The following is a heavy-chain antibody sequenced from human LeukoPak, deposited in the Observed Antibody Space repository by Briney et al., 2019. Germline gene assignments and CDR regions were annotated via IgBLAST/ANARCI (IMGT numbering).Heavy chain of an antibody. V-gene: IGHV3-7*05. CDR2: INQDGSEK. Sequence: GGSLRLSCAASGFTFSDYYMSWVRQAPGKGLEWVATINQDGSEKYYVDSVKGRFTISRDNAKNSLYLEMNSLRAEDTAIYYCARDRSGSYWGQGTLVTVSS. D-gene: IGHD3-3*01. CDR1: GFTFSDYY. CDR3: ARDRSGSY. J-gene: IGHJ4*02.